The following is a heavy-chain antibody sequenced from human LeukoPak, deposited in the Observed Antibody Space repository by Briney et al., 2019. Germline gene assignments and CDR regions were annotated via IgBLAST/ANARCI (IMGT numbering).Heavy chain of an antibody. CDR1: GGSISSSSYY. V-gene: IGHV4-39*01. D-gene: IGHD2-21*01. CDR2: IYYSGST. J-gene: IGHJ3*02. Sequence: SETLSLTCTVSGGSISSSSYYWGWIRQPPGKGLEWIGSIYYSGSTYYNPSLKSRVTISVDPSNNQFSLKLSSVTAADAAVYYCARVSRLWWARDIWGQGTMVTVSS. CDR3: ARVSRLWWARDI.